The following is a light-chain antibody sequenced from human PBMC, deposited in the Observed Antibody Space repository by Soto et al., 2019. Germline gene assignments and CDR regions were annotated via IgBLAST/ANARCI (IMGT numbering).Light chain of an antibody. CDR1: SSDVGGYNY. J-gene: IGLJ1*01. CDR3: CSYAGSYTLYV. Sequence: QSVLTQPRSVSGSPGQSVTISCTGTSSDVGGYNYVSWYQQHPGKAPKLMIYDVSKRPSGVPDRFSGSKSGNTASLTISGLQVEDEADYYCCSYAGSYTLYVFGTGTKVTVL. V-gene: IGLV2-11*01. CDR2: DVS.